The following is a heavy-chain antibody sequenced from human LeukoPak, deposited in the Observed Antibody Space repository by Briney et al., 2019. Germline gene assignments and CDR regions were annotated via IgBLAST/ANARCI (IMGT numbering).Heavy chain of an antibody. D-gene: IGHD3-3*01. V-gene: IGHV3-9*01. Sequence: GRSLRLSCAASGFTFDDYAMPWVRQGPGKGLEWVSGISWNSGSIDYADSVKGRFIISRDNAKNSLDLQMNSLRGEDTALYYCAEGQYYDFWRGGMDVWGQGTTVTVSS. J-gene: IGHJ6*02. CDR3: AEGQYYDFWRGGMDV. CDR2: ISWNSGSI. CDR1: GFTFDDYA.